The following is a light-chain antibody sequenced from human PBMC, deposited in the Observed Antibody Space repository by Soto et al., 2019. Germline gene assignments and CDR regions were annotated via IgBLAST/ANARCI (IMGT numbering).Light chain of an antibody. CDR3: QQYYSYPRT. Sequence: AIRMTQSPSSLSASTGDRVTITCRASQGISSYLAWYQQKPGKAPKLLIYAASTLQSGVPSRFTGSGSGTDFALTISCLQSEDFAADYCQQYYSYPRTFGQGDKVESK. J-gene: IGKJ1*01. V-gene: IGKV1-8*01. CDR1: QGISSY. CDR2: AAS.